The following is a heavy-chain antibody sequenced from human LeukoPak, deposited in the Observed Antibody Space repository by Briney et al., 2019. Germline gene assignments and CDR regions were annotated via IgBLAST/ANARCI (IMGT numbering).Heavy chain of an antibody. CDR2: IYYSGSA. CDR1: GASISSYY. V-gene: IGHV4-59*01. D-gene: IGHD4-23*01. CDR3: ARDGPLPDYVGSQGDAFDI. J-gene: IGHJ3*02. Sequence: PSETLSLTCTVSGASISSYYWSWIRQPPGKRLEWIGYIYYSGSANYNPSLKSRVTISVDTSKNQFSLKLSSVTAADTAVYYCARDGPLPDYVGSQGDAFDIWGQGTMVTVS.